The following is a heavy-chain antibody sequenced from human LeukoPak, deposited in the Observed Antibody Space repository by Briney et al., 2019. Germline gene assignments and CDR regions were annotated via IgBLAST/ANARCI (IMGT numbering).Heavy chain of an antibody. D-gene: IGHD3-22*01. CDR2: IYYSGST. V-gene: IGHV4-59*01. CDR1: GGSISSYY. Sequence: SETLSLTCTVSGGSISSYYWSWIRQPPGKGLEWIGYIYYSGSTNYNPSLRSRVTISVDTSKNQFSLKLSSVTAADTAVYYCARGKDSSGYSYYFDYWGQGTLVTVSS. J-gene: IGHJ4*02. CDR3: ARGKDSSGYSYYFDY.